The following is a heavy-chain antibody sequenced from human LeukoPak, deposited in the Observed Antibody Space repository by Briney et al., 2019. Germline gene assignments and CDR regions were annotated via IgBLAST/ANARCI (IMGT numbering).Heavy chain of an antibody. D-gene: IGHD3-22*01. CDR2: ISGSGGST. CDR3: AKDLDYDSSGYYYGDAFDI. CDR1: GFTFSSYA. J-gene: IGHJ3*02. Sequence: HPGGSLRLSCAASGFTFSSYAMSWVRQAPGKGLEWVSAISGSGGSTYYADSVKGRFTISRDNSKNTLYLQMNSLRAEDTAVYYCAKDLDYDSSGYYYGDAFDIWGQGTMVTVSS. V-gene: IGHV3-23*01.